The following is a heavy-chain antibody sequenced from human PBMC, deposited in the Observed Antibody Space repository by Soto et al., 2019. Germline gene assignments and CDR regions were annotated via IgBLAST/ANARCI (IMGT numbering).Heavy chain of an antibody. J-gene: IGHJ4*02. D-gene: IGHD3-3*01. CDR3: ARGSYDFWSGYPNFDY. CDR2: IYYSGST. Sequence: SETLSLTCTVSGGSISSYYWSRIRQPPGKGLEWIGYIYYSGSTNYNPSLKSRVTISVDTSKNQFSLKLSSVTAADTAVYYCARGSYDFWSGYPNFDYWGQGTLVTVSS. V-gene: IGHV4-59*01. CDR1: GGSISSYY.